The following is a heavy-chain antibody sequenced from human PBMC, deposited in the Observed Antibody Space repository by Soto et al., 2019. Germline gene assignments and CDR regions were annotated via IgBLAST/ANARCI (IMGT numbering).Heavy chain of an antibody. CDR3: ARYYPTTIGWYYFYV. V-gene: IGHV3-13*01. D-gene: IGHD6-19*01. CDR2: FGSAGDI. CDR1: GFTFSNYD. Sequence: AGGALRLSCAASGFTFSNYDMHWVRQAPGKGLEWVSAFGSAGDIYYTDSVKGRFTISRENGKNSLYLQMNSLRAEDTAVYYCARYYPTTIGWYYFYVWGQGTLVTVSS. J-gene: IGHJ4*02.